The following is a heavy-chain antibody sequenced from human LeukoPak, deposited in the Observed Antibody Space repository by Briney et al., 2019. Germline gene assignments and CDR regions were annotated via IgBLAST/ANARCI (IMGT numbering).Heavy chain of an antibody. J-gene: IGHJ4*02. CDR3: ARKDGDF. CDR2: IYTSGIT. CDR1: GGSISSYY. Sequence: PSETLSLTCTVSGGSISSYYWSWVRQPPGKGLEWIGYIYTSGITNYNPSLESRLTMSLDTSKNQISLRLSSVTAADTAVYYCARKDGDFWGQGTLVTVSS. V-gene: IGHV4-4*08.